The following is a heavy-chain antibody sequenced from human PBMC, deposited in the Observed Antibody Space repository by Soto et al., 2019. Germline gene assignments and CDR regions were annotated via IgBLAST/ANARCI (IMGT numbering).Heavy chain of an antibody. CDR2: ISLNSNYT. D-gene: IGHD3-22*01. J-gene: IGHJ5*02. CDR1: GFTFSDYY. V-gene: IGHV3-11*06. CDR3: ARATGYYHTSGSGS. Sequence: GRSLRLSCAASGFTFSDYYMSWLRQAPGKGLEWLSYISLNSNYTNHADSVRGRFTLSRDNAKNSLYLQMNSLRAEDTAVYECARATGYYHTSGSGSWGQGTLVTVSS.